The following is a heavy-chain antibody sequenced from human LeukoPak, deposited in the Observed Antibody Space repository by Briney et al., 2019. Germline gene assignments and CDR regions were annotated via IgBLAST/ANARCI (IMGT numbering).Heavy chain of an antibody. CDR2: IKQDGSEK. D-gene: IGHD5-24*01. Sequence: GGSLRLSCAASGFTFSSYWMSWVRQAPGKGLEWVANIKQDGSEKYYVDSVKGRFTISRDNSKNSLYLQMNSLRTEDTALYYCAKDMEGGYNTFDYWGQGTLVTVSS. CDR1: GFTFSSYW. CDR3: AKDMEGGYNTFDY. J-gene: IGHJ4*02. V-gene: IGHV3-7*03.